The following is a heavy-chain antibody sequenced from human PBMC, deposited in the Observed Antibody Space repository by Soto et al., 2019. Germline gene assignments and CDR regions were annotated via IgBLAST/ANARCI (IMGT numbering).Heavy chain of an antibody. D-gene: IGHD2-15*01. CDR1: GITFSNYW. V-gene: IGHV3-7*01. CDR2: IKPDGSAK. J-gene: IGHJ5*02. CDR3: AAWDISNP. Sequence: EEKLVQSGGGLVRPGGSLRLSCVGSGITFSNYWMNWVRQTPGKGLEWVANIKPDGSAKAYVDSVKGRFTVSRDNAKNSLYLQMNSLRAEDTAAYFCAAWDISNPWGQGTLVTVSS.